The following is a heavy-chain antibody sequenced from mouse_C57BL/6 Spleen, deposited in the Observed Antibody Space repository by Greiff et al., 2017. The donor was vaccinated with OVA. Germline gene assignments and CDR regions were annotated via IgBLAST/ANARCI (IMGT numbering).Heavy chain of an antibody. Sequence: DVKLVESGGGLVKPGGSLKLSCAASGFTFSSYAMSWVRQTPEKRLEWVATISDGGSYTYYPDNVKGRVTISSANAKNNLYLQMRHLKSEDTAMYYWARVGPFAYWGQGTLVTVSA. CDR1: GFTFSSYA. CDR2: ISDGGSYT. J-gene: IGHJ3*01. CDR3: ARVGPFAY. V-gene: IGHV5-4*03.